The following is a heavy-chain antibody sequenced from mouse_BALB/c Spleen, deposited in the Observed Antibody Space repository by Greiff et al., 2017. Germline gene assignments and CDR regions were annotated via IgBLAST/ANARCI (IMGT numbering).Heavy chain of an antibody. D-gene: IGHD2-4*01. CDR2: IYPGGGYT. V-gene: IGHV1-63*02. J-gene: IGHJ3*01. CDR3: ARSRDYDGFAY. CDR1: GYTFTNYW. Sequence: VKLMESGAELVRPGTSVKISCKASGYTFTNYWLGWVKQRPGHGLEWIGDIYPGGGYTNYNEKFKGKATLTADTSSSTAYMQLSSLTSEDSAVYFCARSRDYDGFAYWGQGTLVTVSA.